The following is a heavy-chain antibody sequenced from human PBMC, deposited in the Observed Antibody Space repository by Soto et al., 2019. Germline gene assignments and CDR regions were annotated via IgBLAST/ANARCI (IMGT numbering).Heavy chain of an antibody. D-gene: IGHD3-22*01. CDR1: GGSISSYY. Sequence: SETLSLTCTVSGGSISSYYWSWIRQPPGKGLEWIGYIYYSGSTNYNPSLKSRVTISVDTSKNQFSLKLSSVTAADTAVYYCAREVYYDGKNWFDPWGQGTLVTVS. CDR3: AREVYYDGKNWFDP. V-gene: IGHV4-59*01. CDR2: IYYSGST. J-gene: IGHJ5*02.